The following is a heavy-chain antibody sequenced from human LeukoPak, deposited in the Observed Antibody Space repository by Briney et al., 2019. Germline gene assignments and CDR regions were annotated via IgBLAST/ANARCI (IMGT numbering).Heavy chain of an antibody. D-gene: IGHD6-13*01. Sequence: GGSLRLSCAASGFIFSSYAMTWVRQAPGKGLEWVSSISSSSSYIYYADSVKGRFTISRDNSKNTLYLQMNSLRAEDTAVYYCARGREQQLATYYFDYWGQGTLVTVSS. V-gene: IGHV3-21*04. J-gene: IGHJ4*02. CDR3: ARGREQQLATYYFDY. CDR2: ISSSSSYI. CDR1: GFIFSSYA.